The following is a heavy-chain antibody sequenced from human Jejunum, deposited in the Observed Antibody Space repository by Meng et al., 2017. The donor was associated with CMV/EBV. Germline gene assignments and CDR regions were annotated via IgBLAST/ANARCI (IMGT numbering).Heavy chain of an antibody. CDR2: ISWNGGNT. Sequence: SGFTFDDYGMSWVRLVPGKGLEWVSGISWNGGNTGYADSVKGRFTISRDNAKKSLYLEMNSLRVEDTALYYCARDKDTGTYYSDYWGQGTRGTVSS. CDR3: ARDKDTGTYYSDY. J-gene: IGHJ4*02. V-gene: IGHV3-20*03. D-gene: IGHD1-26*01. CDR1: GFTFDDYG.